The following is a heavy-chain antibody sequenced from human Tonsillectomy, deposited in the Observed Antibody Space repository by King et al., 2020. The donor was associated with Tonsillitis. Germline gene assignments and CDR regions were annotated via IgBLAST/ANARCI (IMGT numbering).Heavy chain of an antibody. CDR3: ARGYYGDYRSNWFDP. CDR1: GFTFSSYA. Sequence: VQLVESGGGVVQPGRSLRLSCAASGFTFSSYAMHWVRQAPGKGLEWVAIISYDGSNKYYADSVKGRFTISRDNSKNTLYLQMNSLRAEDTAVYYCARGYYGDYRSNWFDPLGQGTLVTVSS. V-gene: IGHV3-30-3*01. D-gene: IGHD4-17*01. J-gene: IGHJ5*02. CDR2: ISYDGSNK.